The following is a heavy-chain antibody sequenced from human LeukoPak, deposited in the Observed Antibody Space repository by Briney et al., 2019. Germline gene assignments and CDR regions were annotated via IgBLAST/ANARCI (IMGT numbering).Heavy chain of an antibody. CDR1: GYTFTSYY. CDR2: INPSGAST. J-gene: IGHJ6*02. Sequence: ASVKVSCKASGYTFTSYYMHWVRQAPGQGLEWMGIINPSGASTSYAQKFQGRVTMTRDTSTSTVYMELSSLRSEDTAVYYCARERNYHGSGSYYPDHYYYGMDVWGQGTTVTVSS. D-gene: IGHD3-10*01. V-gene: IGHV1-46*01. CDR3: ARERNYHGSGSYYPDHYYYGMDV.